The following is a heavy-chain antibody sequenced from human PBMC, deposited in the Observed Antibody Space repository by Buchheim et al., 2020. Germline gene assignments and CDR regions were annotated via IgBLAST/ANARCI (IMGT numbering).Heavy chain of an antibody. CDR1: GFTLSNYW. J-gene: IGHJ4*02. CDR2: INYDGREK. Sequence: EVQLVESGGGLVQPGGSLRLSCAASGFTLSNYWMSWVRQTPGKGLEWVANINYDGREKYYLDSVKGRFTISRDNAKNSLYLQINSRRDEDTAVYYCARGRGPDYWGRGTL. V-gene: IGHV3-7*01. CDR3: ARGRGPDY.